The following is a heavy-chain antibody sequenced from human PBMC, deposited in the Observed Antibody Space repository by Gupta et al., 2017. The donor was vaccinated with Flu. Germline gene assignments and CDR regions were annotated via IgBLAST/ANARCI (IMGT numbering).Heavy chain of an antibody. V-gene: IGHV3-30*18. CDR2: MLHDGSDK. CDR1: GFRFSTYG. D-gene: IGHD5-24*01. J-gene: IGHJ6*02. Sequence: QGQVLESWGDLVQPGRSLRLSCAASGFRFSTYGFHWVRQPPATGRGWVAAMLHDGSDKNYADSGQGRFTISRDNSKNTLYLQMSSLRIEDTAVYYCAKDWRWNHNNYGMNVWGQGTTVTVSS. CDR3: AKDWRWNHNNYGMNV.